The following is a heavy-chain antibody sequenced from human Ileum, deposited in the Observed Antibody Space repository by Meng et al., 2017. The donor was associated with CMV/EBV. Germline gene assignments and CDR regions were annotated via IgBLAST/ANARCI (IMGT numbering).Heavy chain of an antibody. CDR2: INPNTAST. CDR3: ARRHDFDLYFDF. CDR1: GYTFTGYC. D-gene: IGHD3-3*01. V-gene: IGHV1-2*06. Sequence: CQASGYTFTGYCIHWVRQAPGQGLEWMGRINPNTASTNYAQKFQGRVTMTGDTSINTVYLELSRLRSDDTAVYYCARRHDFDLYFDFWGQGSLVTVSS. J-gene: IGHJ4*02.